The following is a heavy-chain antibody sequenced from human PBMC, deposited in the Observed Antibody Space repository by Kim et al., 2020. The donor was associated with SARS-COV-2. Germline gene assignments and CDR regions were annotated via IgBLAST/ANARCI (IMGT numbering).Heavy chain of an antibody. V-gene: IGHV3-11*05. D-gene: IGHD3-3*01. Sequence: GGSLRLSCAASGFTFSDYYMSWIRQAPGKGLEWVSYISSSSYTNYADSVKGRFTISRDNAKNSLYLQMNSLRAEDTAVYYCAREYYDFWSGYPRGENWFDPWGQGTLVTVSS. CDR1: GFTFSDYY. CDR2: ISSSSYT. CDR3: AREYYDFWSGYPRGENWFDP. J-gene: IGHJ5*02.